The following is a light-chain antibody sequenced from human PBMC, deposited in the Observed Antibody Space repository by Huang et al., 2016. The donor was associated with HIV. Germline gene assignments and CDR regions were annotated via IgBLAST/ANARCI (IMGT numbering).Light chain of an antibody. Sequence: EIVMTQSPATLSVSPGDGATLSCKASQSVRSNLAWYQQKPGQAPRLLIYRAAPRAIGIPARFSGSGSGTEFTLSISSLQSEDFAVYYCQQYDNWPLTFGGGTKVEI. CDR3: QQYDNWPLT. J-gene: IGKJ4*01. CDR2: RAA. CDR1: QSVRSN. V-gene: IGKV3-15*01.